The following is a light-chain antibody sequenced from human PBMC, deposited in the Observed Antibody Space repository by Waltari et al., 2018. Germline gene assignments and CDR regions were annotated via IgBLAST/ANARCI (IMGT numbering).Light chain of an antibody. CDR3: CSYAGSSTRVV. CDR1: SSDVGSYNP. Sequence: QSALTQPASVSGSPGQSITISCTGTSSDVGSYNPVSWYQQHPGKAPKLMIYEGSKRPSGVSNRFSGSKSGNTASLTISGLQAEDEADYYCCSYAGSSTRVVFGGGTKLTVL. J-gene: IGLJ2*01. V-gene: IGLV2-23*01. CDR2: EGS.